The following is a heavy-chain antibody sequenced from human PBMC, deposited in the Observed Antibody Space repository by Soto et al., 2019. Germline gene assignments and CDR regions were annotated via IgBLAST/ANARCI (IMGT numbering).Heavy chain of an antibody. CDR2: ISSSSSYI. J-gene: IGHJ4*02. CDR1: GFTFSSYT. Sequence: EVQLMESGGGLVKPGGSLRLSCAASGFTFSSYTMIWVRQAPGKGLEWVSSISSSSSYIYYADSVKGRFTISRDNAKNSLYLQLHSRRARATAVYYCARFGDTTEAHWGQGTLVSVSS. CDR3: ARFGDTTEAH. V-gene: IGHV3-21*01. D-gene: IGHD1-1*01.